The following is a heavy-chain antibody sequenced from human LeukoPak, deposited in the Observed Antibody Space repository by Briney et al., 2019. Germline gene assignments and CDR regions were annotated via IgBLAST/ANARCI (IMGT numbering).Heavy chain of an antibody. CDR2: IGRHSDT. J-gene: IGHJ3*02. D-gene: IGHD5-12*01. CDR1: GFTLSNYD. V-gene: IGHV3-13*04. CDR3: ARVSLSTSGYDDALEI. Sequence: PGGSLTLSCAASGFTLSNYDMHWVRQPTGKGLEWVSAIGRHSDTYYAASVKGRFPISREYAKNSLYLQMNSLRVGDTAVYYCARVSLSTSGYDDALEIWGQGTMVADSS.